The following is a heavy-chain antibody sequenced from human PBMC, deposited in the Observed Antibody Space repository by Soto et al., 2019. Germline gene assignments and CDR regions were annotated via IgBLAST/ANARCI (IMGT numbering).Heavy chain of an antibody. CDR1: GGTFSSYA. V-gene: IGHV1-69*13. J-gene: IGHJ4*02. CDR2: IIPIFGTA. D-gene: IGHD6-6*01. Sequence: SVKASCQASGGTFSSYAISWVRQAPGQGLEWTGGIIPIFGTANYAQKFQGRVTITADESTSTAHMELSSLTSEDTAVYHCARDGRAARPHYFDYWGQGTLVTVSS. CDR3: ARDGRAARPHYFDY.